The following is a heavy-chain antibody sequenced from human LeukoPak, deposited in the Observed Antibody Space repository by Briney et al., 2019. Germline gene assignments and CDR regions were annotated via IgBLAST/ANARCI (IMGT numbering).Heavy chain of an antibody. CDR3: ARGGCSSTSCYIDYWYFDL. D-gene: IGHD2-2*02. CDR2: TYYRSKWYN. J-gene: IGHJ2*01. Sequence: SQTLSLTCAISGDSVSSNSAAWNWIRQSPSRGLEWLGRTYYRSKWYNDYAVSVKRRITINPDTSKNQFSLQLNSVTPEDTAVYYCARGGCSSTSCYIDYWYFDLWGRGTLVTVSS. V-gene: IGHV6-1*01. CDR1: GDSVSSNSAA.